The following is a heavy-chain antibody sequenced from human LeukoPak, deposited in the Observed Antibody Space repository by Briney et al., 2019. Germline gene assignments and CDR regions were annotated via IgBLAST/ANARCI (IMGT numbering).Heavy chain of an antibody. Sequence: TLSLTCAVSGGSISSGGYSWSWIRQPPGKGLEWIGYIYHSGSTYYSPSLKSRVTISVDRSKNQFSLRLSSVTAADTAVYYCARGVGSGSYLFDYWGQGTLVTVSS. CDR1: GGSISSGGYS. CDR2: IYHSGST. D-gene: IGHD3-10*01. J-gene: IGHJ4*02. V-gene: IGHV4-30-2*01. CDR3: ARGVGSGSYLFDY.